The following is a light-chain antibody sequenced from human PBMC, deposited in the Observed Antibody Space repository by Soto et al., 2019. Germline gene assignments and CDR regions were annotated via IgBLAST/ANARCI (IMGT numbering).Light chain of an antibody. CDR2: WAS. CDR1: QSVLYSSNNKNY. J-gene: IGKJ2*01. CDR3: QQYYSTPYT. Sequence: DIVMTQSPDSLAVSLGERATINCKSSQSVLYSSNNKNYLAWYQQKPGQPPKLLIYWASTRESGVPDRFSGSGSGTDFTLTIRSLQDDDVAVYYCQQYYSTPYTFGQRTKLEIK. V-gene: IGKV4-1*01.